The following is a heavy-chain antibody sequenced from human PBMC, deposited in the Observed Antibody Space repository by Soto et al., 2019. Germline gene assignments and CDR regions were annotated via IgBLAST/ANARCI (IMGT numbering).Heavy chain of an antibody. D-gene: IGHD3-22*01. Sequence: GGSLRLSCAASGFTFSNAWMNWVRQAPGKGLEWVGRIKSKTDGGTTDYAAPVKGRFTISRDDSKNTLYLQMNSLRAEDTAVYYCTKGYYYDTCGYFDSWGQGTLVTVSS. CDR2: IKSKTDGGTT. J-gene: IGHJ4*02. V-gene: IGHV3-15*07. CDR1: GFTFSNAW. CDR3: TKGYYYDTCGYFDS.